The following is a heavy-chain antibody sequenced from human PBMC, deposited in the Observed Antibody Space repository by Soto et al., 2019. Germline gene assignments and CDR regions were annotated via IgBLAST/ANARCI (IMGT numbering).Heavy chain of an antibody. CDR3: ARIKSGGFWSGSYPYYYYFDF. D-gene: IGHD3-3*01. V-gene: IGHV4-59*08. CDR1: GGSISSYY. J-gene: IGHJ4*02. Sequence: SETLSLTCSVSGGSISSYYWSWIRQPPGKGLEWIGQIYYTGSTIYNPSLKSRVTISLDTSKSQFSLKLSSVTAADTGVYYCARIKSGGFWSGSYPYYYYFDFWARGTLVTVSS. CDR2: IYYTGST.